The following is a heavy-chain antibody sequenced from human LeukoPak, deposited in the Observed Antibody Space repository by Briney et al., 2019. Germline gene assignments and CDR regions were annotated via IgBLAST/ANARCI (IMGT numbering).Heavy chain of an antibody. Sequence: ASLKVSCKASGYTFAGYSMHWVRQAPGQGLEWMGWINPNSGGTNYAQKFQGRLTMTRDTSISTAYMELSRLRSDDTAVYYCARVFHCSGSSCCYRFDPWGQGTLVTVSS. CDR2: INPNSGGT. J-gene: IGHJ5*02. CDR3: ARVFHCSGSSCCYRFDP. V-gene: IGHV1-2*02. CDR1: GYTFAGYS. D-gene: IGHD2-15*01.